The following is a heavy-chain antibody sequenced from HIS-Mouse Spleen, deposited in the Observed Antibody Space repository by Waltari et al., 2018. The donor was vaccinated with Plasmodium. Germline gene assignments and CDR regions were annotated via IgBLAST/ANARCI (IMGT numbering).Heavy chain of an antibody. J-gene: IGHJ1*01. CDR2: INPNSGGT. Sequence: VQSGAEVKKPGASVKVSCKASGYTFTGYYMHWVRQAPGQGLEWMGWINPNSGGTNYAQKFQGRVTMTRVTSISTAYMELSRLRSDDTAVYYCARVLGYKAAAGTFVEYFQHWGQGTLVTVSS. V-gene: IGHV1-2*02. D-gene: IGHD6-13*01. CDR3: ARVLGYKAAAGTFVEYFQH. CDR1: GYTFTGYY.